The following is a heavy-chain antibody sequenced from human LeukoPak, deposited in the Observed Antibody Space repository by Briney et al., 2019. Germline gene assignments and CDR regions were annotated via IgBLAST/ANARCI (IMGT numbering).Heavy chain of an antibody. CDR2: ISGSGGST. CDR1: GFTFSSYA. Sequence: GGSLRLSCAASGFTFSSYAMSWVRQAPGRGLEWVSAISGSGGSTYYADSVKGRFTISRDNSKNTLYLQMNSLRAEDTAVYYCAKVGRSIAARWGFDYWGQGTLVTVSS. D-gene: IGHD6-6*01. CDR3: AKVGRSIAARWGFDY. V-gene: IGHV3-23*01. J-gene: IGHJ4*02.